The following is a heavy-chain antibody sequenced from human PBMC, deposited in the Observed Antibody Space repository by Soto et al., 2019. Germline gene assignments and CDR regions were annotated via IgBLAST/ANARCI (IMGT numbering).Heavy chain of an antibody. Sequence: SETLSLTCTVSGGSISPFYWSWIRQPPGKGLEWIGYIYYSGSTLYNPSLKRRVTISADTAKNQFSLRLTSLTAADTAVYYCASGWMAAFDNWGQGTLVTVSS. V-gene: IGHV4-59*01. CDR2: IYYSGST. CDR3: ASGWMAAFDN. J-gene: IGHJ4*02. CDR1: GGSISPFY. D-gene: IGHD2-2*03.